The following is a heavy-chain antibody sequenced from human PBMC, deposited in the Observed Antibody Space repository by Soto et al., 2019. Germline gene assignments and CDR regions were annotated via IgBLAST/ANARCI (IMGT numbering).Heavy chain of an antibody. Sequence: GESLKISCQGSGYSFASYWIGWVRQMPGKDLEWMGIIYHGDSDTRYSPSFQGQVTISGDKSLRTAYLQWTSLKASDTALYYCARTRSFTLGFYYDGMDVWGQGTTVTVSS. J-gene: IGHJ6*02. CDR3: ARTRSFTLGFYYDGMDV. CDR1: GYSFASYW. V-gene: IGHV5-51*01. CDR2: IYHGDSDT. D-gene: IGHD2-2*03.